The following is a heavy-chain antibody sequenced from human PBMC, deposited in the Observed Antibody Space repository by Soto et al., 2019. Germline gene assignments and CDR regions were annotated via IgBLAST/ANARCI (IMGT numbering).Heavy chain of an antibody. D-gene: IGHD2-15*01. J-gene: IGHJ4*02. CDR2: ISGYNGNT. CDR3: ATWAGQVRGFGGPFDY. V-gene: IGHV1-18*04. CDR1: GYTFSSHG. Sequence: ASVKVSCKASGYTFSSHGVSWVRRAPGQGLEWMGWISGYNGNTNYAQKLQGRVTMTTDTSTNIAYMELRSLRSDDTAVYYCATWAGQVRGFGGPFDYWGQGTLVTVSS.